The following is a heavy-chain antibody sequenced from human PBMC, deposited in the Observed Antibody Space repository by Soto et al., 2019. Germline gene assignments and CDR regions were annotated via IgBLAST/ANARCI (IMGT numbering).Heavy chain of an antibody. CDR2: IIPILGIA. Sequence: SVKVSCKASGGTFSSYTISWVRQAPGQGLEGMGRIIPILGIANYAQTVQGRVTITTDKSTSTAYMELSSLRSEDTAVYDCAREDSSGWCFRNRWGKGTLVNVSS. V-gene: IGHV1-69*04. D-gene: IGHD6-19*01. CDR3: AREDSSGWCFRNR. J-gene: IGHJ5*02. CDR1: GGTFSSYT.